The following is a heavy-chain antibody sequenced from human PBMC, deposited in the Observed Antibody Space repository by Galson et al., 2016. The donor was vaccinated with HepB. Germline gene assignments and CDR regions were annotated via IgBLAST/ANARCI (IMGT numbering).Heavy chain of an antibody. CDR2: TYYRSKWYY. CDR1: GDSVSSNSAA. CDR3: ARGNSGYSVFRFDW. J-gene: IGHJ4*02. D-gene: IGHD2-21*01. V-gene: IGHV6-1*01. Sequence: CAISGDSVSSNSAAWNWIRQSPSRGLEWLGRTYYRSKWYYDYAVSVESRISINPGTSKNQFSLQLNSVTPEDTAVYYCARGNSGYSVFRFDWWGQGTLVTVSS.